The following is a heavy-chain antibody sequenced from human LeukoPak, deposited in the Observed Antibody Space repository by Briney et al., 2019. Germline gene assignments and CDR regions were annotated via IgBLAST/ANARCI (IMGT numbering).Heavy chain of an antibody. Sequence: GGSLRLSCVASGYPFSSYSMNWIRQAPGKGLEWVSYISVSGGVRSYADSVKGRFTISRDDARNSLYLQMNSLRAEDTAVYYCARDYRGRDGYNYPLPYYFDYWGQGTLVTVSS. D-gene: IGHD5-24*01. CDR2: ISVSGGVR. J-gene: IGHJ4*02. CDR3: ARDYRGRDGYNYPLPYYFDY. CDR1: GYPFSSYS. V-gene: IGHV3-48*01.